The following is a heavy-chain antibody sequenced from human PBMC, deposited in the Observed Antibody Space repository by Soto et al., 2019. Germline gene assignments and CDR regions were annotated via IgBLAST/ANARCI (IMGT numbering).Heavy chain of an antibody. CDR1: GFTFSSYS. CDR3: ARDRGYCSSTSCLRGYYFDY. V-gene: IGHV3-48*01. Sequence: PGGSLRLSCAASGFTFSSYSTNWVRQAPGKGLEWVSYISSSSSTIYYADSVKGRFTISRDNAKNSLYLQMNSLRAEGTAVYYCARDRGYCSSTSCLRGYYFDYWGQGTLVTVSS. CDR2: ISSSSSTI. D-gene: IGHD2-2*01. J-gene: IGHJ4*02.